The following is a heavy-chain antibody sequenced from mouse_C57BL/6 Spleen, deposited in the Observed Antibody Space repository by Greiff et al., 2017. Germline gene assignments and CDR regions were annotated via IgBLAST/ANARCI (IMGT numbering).Heavy chain of an antibody. CDR2: IWSGGST. CDR3: TKISYYSMGY. V-gene: IGHV2-5*01. CDR1: GFSLTSYG. J-gene: IGHJ4*01. Sequence: QVQLQQSGPGLVQPSQSLSITCTVSGFSLTSYGVHWVRQSPGKGLEWLGVIWSGGSTDYNAALMSRLSITKDNCKSQVFFKMNRLQADDTAIYYCTKISYYSMGYWGQGPSVTVSS.